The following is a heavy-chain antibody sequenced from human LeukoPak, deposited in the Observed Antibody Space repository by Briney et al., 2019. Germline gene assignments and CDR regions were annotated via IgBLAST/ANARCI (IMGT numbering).Heavy chain of an antibody. V-gene: IGHV3-33*01. D-gene: IGHD5-24*01. CDR2: IWFDGSNK. CDR3: ARREGYYFTT. J-gene: IGHJ4*02. Sequence: GRSLRLSCAASGFTFSSYGMHWVRQAPGKGLEWVAVIWFDGSNKYYADSVKGRFTISRDNSKNTLYLQMNSLRAEDTAFYYCARREGYYFTTGAREPWSPSPQ. CDR1: GFTFSSYG.